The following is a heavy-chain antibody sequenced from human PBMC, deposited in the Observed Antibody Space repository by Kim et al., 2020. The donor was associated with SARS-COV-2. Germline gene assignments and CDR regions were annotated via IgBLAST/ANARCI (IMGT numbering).Heavy chain of an antibody. CDR2: INSDGSST. V-gene: IGHV3-74*01. D-gene: IGHD3-3*01. CDR3: ARGLSAYYDFWSGYYTGDV. Sequence: GGSLRLSCAASGFTFSSYWMHWVRQAPGKGLVWVSRINSDGSSTSYADSVKGRFTISRDNAKNTLYLQMNSLRAEDTAVYYCARGLSAYYDFWSGYYTGDVWGQGTTVTVSS. CDR1: GFTFSSYW. J-gene: IGHJ6*02.